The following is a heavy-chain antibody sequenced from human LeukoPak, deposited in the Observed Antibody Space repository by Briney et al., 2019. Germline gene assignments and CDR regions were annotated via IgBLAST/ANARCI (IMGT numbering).Heavy chain of an antibody. V-gene: IGHV1-18*03. D-gene: IGHD1-7*01. J-gene: IGHJ4*02. CDR3: ARAIINNWNYKVTPLGY. Sequence: GASVKVSCKASGYTFTSYGISWVRQAPGQGLEWMGWISAYNGNTNYAQKLQGRVTMTTDTSTSTAYMELRSLRSDDMAVYYCARAIINNWNYKVTPLGYWGQGTLVTVSS. CDR1: GYTFTSYG. CDR2: ISAYNGNT.